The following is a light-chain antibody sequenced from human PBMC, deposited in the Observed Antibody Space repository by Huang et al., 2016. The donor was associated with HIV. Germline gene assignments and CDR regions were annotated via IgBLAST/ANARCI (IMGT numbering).Light chain of an antibody. CDR1: QGIRND. J-gene: IGKJ2*01. Sequence: AIQMTQSPSSLSASVGDRVPITCRASQGIRNDLGWYQQKPGKAPKLLIYAATSLQSGVPSRFSGSGSGTDFTLTISSLQHEDFATYYCLQDYNYPYTFGQGTKLEIK. V-gene: IGKV1-6*01. CDR3: LQDYNYPYT. CDR2: AAT.